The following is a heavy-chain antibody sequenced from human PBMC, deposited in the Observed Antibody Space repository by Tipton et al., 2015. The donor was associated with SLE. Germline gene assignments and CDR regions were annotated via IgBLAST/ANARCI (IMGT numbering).Heavy chain of an antibody. CDR1: GFSISSGGYY. V-gene: IGHV4-31*03. D-gene: IGHD2/OR15-2a*01. CDR3: ARVKYLAFYYYMDV. CDR2: IYNNGNT. J-gene: IGHJ6*03. Sequence: TLSLTCTVSGFSISSGGYYWRWICQHPGRGLEGIGNIYNNGNTDYNPSRKSRVTLSVDTSKKQFSLELTSVTAADTAVFFCARVKYLAFYYYMDVWGKGTTVTVSS.